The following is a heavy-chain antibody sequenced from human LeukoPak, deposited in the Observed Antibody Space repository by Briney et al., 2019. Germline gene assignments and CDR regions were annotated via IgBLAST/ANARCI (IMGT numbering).Heavy chain of an antibody. Sequence: GGSLRLSCAASGFTFSSYAMPWVRQAPGKGLEWVAVIWYDGSNKYYADSVKGRFTISRDNSKNALYLQMNSLRAEDTAVYYCARDSVFNYDSSGYYYGWGQGTLVTVSS. J-gene: IGHJ4*02. CDR1: GFTFSSYA. CDR2: IWYDGSNK. D-gene: IGHD3-22*01. CDR3: ARDSVFNYDSSGYYYG. V-gene: IGHV3-33*08.